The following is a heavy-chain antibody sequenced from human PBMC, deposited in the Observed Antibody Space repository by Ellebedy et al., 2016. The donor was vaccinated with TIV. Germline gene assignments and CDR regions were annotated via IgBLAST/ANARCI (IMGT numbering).Heavy chain of an antibody. D-gene: IGHD3-10*01. Sequence: PGGSLRLSCAASGFSVSSNDMSWVRQAPGKGLEWISLIYSGGYDGDSRYYADSVRGRFTMSRDTSKNTLYLQMNSLRAEDTAVYFCAKDSPYDPTGILDYWGQGTLVTVSS. CDR3: AKDSPYDPTGILDY. CDR1: GFSVSSND. V-gene: IGHV3-53*01. CDR2: IYSGGYDGDSR. J-gene: IGHJ4*02.